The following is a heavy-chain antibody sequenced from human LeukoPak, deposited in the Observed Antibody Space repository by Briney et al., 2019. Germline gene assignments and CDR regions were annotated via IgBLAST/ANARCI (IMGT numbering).Heavy chain of an antibody. J-gene: IGHJ4*02. CDR1: GFTFDDYA. V-gene: IGHV3-9*01. Sequence: GGSLRLSCAASGFTFDDYAMHWVRQAPGKGLEWVSGISWNSGGIGYADSVKGRFTISRDNAKNSLYLQMNSLRVEDTAVYYCVRDFRSADYWGQGTLVTVSS. CDR3: VRDFRSADY. CDR2: ISWNSGGI.